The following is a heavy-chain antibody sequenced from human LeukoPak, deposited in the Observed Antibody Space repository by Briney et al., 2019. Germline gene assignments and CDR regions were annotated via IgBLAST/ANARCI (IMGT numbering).Heavy chain of an antibody. D-gene: IGHD5-18*01. CDR1: GFTVSSNY. CDR3: AKSGHKGPVDTAMIN. V-gene: IGHV3-53*01. Sequence: PGGSLRLSCAASGFTVSSNYMSWVRQAPGKGLEWVSVIYSGGSTYYADSVKGRFTISRDNSKNTLYLQMNSLRAEDTAVYYCAKSGHKGPVDTAMINWGQGTLVTVSS. J-gene: IGHJ4*02. CDR2: IYSGGST.